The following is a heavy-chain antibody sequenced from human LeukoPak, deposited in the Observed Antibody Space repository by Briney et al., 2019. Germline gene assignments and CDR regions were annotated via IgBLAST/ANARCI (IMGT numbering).Heavy chain of an antibody. V-gene: IGHV4-39*01. CDR2: IYYSGST. CDR3: ARQGYSYGYWFDP. Sequence: SETLSLTCTVSGGSISSSSYYWGWIRQPPGKGLEWIGSIYYSGSTYYNPSLKSRVTISVDTSKNQFSLKLSSVTAAHTAVYYCARQGYSYGYWFDPWGQGTLVTVSS. CDR1: GGSISSSSYY. J-gene: IGHJ5*02. D-gene: IGHD5-18*01.